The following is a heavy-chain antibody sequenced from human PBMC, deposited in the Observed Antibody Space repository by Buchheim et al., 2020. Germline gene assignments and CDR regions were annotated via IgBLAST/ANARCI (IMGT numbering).Heavy chain of an antibody. D-gene: IGHD5-18*01. Sequence: QVQLQESGPGLVKPSQTLSLTCTVSGSSISSGSYYWTWIRQPAGKGLEWIGRIYATGSTHYHSSLKSRVSISLDTSQNQFSLTLSSVTAADTAVYYCAASSFLDTAMVFDYWGRGAL. CDR3: AASSFLDTAMVFDY. V-gene: IGHV4-61*02. CDR1: GSSISSGSYY. J-gene: IGHJ4*02. CDR2: IYATGST.